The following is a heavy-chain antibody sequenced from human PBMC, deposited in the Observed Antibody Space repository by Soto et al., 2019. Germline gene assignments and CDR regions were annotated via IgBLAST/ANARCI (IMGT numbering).Heavy chain of an antibody. CDR3: ARVGDTVTETEYFQH. J-gene: IGHJ1*01. CDR2: IYHSGST. V-gene: IGHV4-4*02. Sequence: QVQLQQSAPGLVKPSGTLALTCAVSGGSISSMNWWRWVRQPPGKVLEWIGEIYHSGSTNYNPSLKGRVTISVDKARNQFSLKLSYVTVADTAVYYCARVGDTVTETEYFQHWCQGTMVTVSS. D-gene: IGHD4-17*01. CDR1: GGSISSMNW.